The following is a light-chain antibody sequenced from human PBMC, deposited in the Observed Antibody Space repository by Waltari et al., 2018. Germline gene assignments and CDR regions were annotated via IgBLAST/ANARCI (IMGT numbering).Light chain of an antibody. CDR1: SSDVGGYKY. CDR3: GSFISSTTGI. Sequence: QSALTHPDSVSGSPGQSITISCTGPSSDVGGYKYVSLYQQYPGKAPKVIIYDAINRPSGVSNRFSGSKSGNSASLTISGLQAEDEADYYCGSFISSTTGIFGGGTRLTVL. CDR2: DAI. J-gene: IGLJ2*01. V-gene: IGLV2-14*03.